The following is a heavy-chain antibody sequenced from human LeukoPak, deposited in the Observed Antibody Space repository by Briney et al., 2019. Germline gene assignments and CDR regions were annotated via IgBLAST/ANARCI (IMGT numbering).Heavy chain of an antibody. Sequence: SETLSLTCTVSGGSISDYYWSWIRQSAGKGLEWIGYIYRSGTTNYNPSLKSRVTISVDTSKNQFSLKLSSVTAADTAVYYCARVPVRGADRGAFDIWGQGTMVTVSS. CDR2: IYRSGTT. J-gene: IGHJ3*02. CDR1: GGSISDYY. V-gene: IGHV4-59*01. CDR3: ARVPVRGADRGAFDI. D-gene: IGHD3-10*01.